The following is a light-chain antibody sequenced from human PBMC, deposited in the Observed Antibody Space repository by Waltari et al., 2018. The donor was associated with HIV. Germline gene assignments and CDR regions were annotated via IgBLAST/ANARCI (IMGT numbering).Light chain of an antibody. V-gene: IGKV1-8*01. CDR3: QQYYNYPRT. CDR1: QDISSY. CDR2: GGS. Sequence: AIRMTQSPSSFSASTGDRVTITCRASQDISSYLAWYQQKPGKAPNLLIYGGSTVQTGVPSRFSGSGSGTDFTLTISCLQSEDFATYYCQQYYNYPRTFGQGTKVEIK. J-gene: IGKJ1*01.